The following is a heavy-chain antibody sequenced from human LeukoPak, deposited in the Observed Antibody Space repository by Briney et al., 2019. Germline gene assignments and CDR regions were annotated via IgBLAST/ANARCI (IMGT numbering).Heavy chain of an antibody. Sequence: GRSLRLSCAASGFTFSSYAMHWVRQAPGKGLEWVAVISYDGSNKYYADSVKGRFTISRDNSENTLYLQMNSLRAEDTAVYYCASAITMIVVAPGYWGQGTLVTVSS. CDR2: ISYDGSNK. V-gene: IGHV3-30-3*01. CDR1: GFTFSSYA. CDR3: ASAITMIVVAPGY. D-gene: IGHD3-22*01. J-gene: IGHJ4*02.